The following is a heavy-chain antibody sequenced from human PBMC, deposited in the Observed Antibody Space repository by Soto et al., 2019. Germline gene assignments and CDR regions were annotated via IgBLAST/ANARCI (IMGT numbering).Heavy chain of an antibody. CDR3: ARAVDYCSGGSCYLYYYYYGMDV. CDR1: GGTFSSYA. CDR2: IIPIFGTA. V-gene: IGHV1-69*13. Sequence: SVKVSCKASGGTFSSYAISWVRQAPGQGLEWMGGIIPIFGTANYAQKFQGRVTITADESTSTAYMELSSLRSEDTAVYYCARAVDYCSGGSCYLYYYYYGMDVWGQGTRVTVSS. J-gene: IGHJ6*02. D-gene: IGHD2-15*01.